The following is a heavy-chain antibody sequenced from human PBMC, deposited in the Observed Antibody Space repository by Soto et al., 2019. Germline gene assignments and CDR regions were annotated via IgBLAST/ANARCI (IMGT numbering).Heavy chain of an antibody. Sequence: ASVKVSCKASGYTFTSYAMHWVCQAPGQRLEWMGWINAGNGNTKYSQKFQGRVTITRDTSASTAYMELSSLRSEDTAVYYCARDLGGYCSSNSCFPYNWFDPWGQGTLVTVSS. D-gene: IGHD2-2*01. CDR3: ARDLGGYCSSNSCFPYNWFDP. CDR1: GYTFTSYA. V-gene: IGHV1-3*01. CDR2: INAGNGNT. J-gene: IGHJ5*02.